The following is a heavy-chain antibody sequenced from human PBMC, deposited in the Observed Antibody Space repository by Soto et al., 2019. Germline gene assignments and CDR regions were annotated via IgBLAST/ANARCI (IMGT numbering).Heavy chain of an antibody. V-gene: IGHV4-30-4*01. D-gene: IGHD5-12*01. CDR3: ASSGYSGYDLHYYGMDV. CDR1: CGSISSGDYY. Sequence: SETLSLTCTVSCGSISSGDYYWSWIRQPPGKGLEWIGYIYYSGSTYYNPSLKSRVTISVDTPKNQFSLKLSSVTAADTAVYYCASSGYSGYDLHYYGMDVWGQGTTVTVSS. CDR2: IYYSGST. J-gene: IGHJ6*02.